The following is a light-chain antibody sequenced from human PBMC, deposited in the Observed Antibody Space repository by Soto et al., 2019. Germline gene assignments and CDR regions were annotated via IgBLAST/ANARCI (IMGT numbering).Light chain of an antibody. Sequence: QSVLTQPPSVSGAPXQRVTISCTGYNSNIGAGYDVHWYQQLPGTAPKLLIYGNSNRPSGVPDRFSASKSGTSASLAITGLQAEDEADYYCQSYDSSLSGWVFGGGTKLTVL. V-gene: IGLV1-40*01. J-gene: IGLJ3*02. CDR2: GNS. CDR1: NSNIGAGYD. CDR3: QSYDSSLSGWV.